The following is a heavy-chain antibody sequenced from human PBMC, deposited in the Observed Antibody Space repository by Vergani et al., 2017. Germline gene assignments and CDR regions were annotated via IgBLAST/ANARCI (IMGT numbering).Heavy chain of an antibody. V-gene: IGHV1-69*08. J-gene: IGHJ4*02. D-gene: IGHD3-22*01. Sequence: QVQLVQSGAEVKKPGSSVKVSCKASGGTFSSYTISWVRQAPGQGLEWMGRIIPILGIANYAQKFQGRVTITADKSTSTAYMELSSLRSEYTAVYYCARDPSYYYDSSGSDDYWGQGTLVTVSS. CDR1: GGTFSSYT. CDR2: IIPILGIA. CDR3: ARDPSYYYDSSGSDDY.